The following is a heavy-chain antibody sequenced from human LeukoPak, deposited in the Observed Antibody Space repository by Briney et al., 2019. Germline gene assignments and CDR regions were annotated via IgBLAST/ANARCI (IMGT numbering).Heavy chain of an antibody. J-gene: IGHJ4*02. CDR1: GFTFSSYA. D-gene: IGHD3-22*01. CDR3: AKVRFGYYSTYYFDY. V-gene: IGHV3-23*01. Sequence: GGSLRLSCVASGFTFSSYAMSWVRQAPGKGLEWVSAISGSGGSTYYADSVKGRFTISRDNSKNTLYLQMNSLRAEDTAVYYCAKVRFGYYSTYYFDYWGQGTLVTVSS. CDR2: ISGSGGST.